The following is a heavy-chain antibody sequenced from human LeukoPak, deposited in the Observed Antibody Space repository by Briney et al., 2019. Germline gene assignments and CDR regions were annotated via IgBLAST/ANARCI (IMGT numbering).Heavy chain of an antibody. CDR2: IYTSGST. CDR3: ARDAGYSSSWSHYFDY. J-gene: IGHJ4*02. D-gene: IGHD6-13*01. Sequence: SETLSLTCTVSGGSISSYYWSWIRQPAGKGLEWIGRIYTSGSTNYNPSLKSRVAMSVDTSKNQFSLKLSSVTAADTAVYYCARDAGYSSSWSHYFDYWGQGTLVTVSS. CDR1: GGSISSYY. V-gene: IGHV4-4*07.